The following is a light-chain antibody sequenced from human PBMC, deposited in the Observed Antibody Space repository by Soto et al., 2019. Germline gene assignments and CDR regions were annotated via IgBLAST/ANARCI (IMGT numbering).Light chain of an antibody. Sequence: QSVLTQPASVSGSPGQSITISCTGTSSDVGGYDYVSWYQQHPGKVPKLVIYEVVNRPSGVSNRFSGSKSGNSASLTISGLQAEDEADYFCSSYSISTAYLFGTGTKVTVL. CDR1: SSDVGGYDY. J-gene: IGLJ1*01. CDR2: EVV. V-gene: IGLV2-14*01. CDR3: SSYSISTAYL.